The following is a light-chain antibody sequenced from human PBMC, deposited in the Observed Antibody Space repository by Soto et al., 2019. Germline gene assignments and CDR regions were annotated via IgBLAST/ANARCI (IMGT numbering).Light chain of an antibody. V-gene: IGKV3-20*01. J-gene: IGKJ2*01. CDR3: QKYSTSSPKYT. CDR2: NAS. Sequence: VLTQSPGTLSLSPGERATLFCRASQSVSSNFLACYQQKPGQAPRLLIYNASRRAAGITDRFSGSGSGTDFTLTISRLEPEDFAVYYCQKYSTSSPKYTFGQGTKLEIK. CDR1: QSVSSNF.